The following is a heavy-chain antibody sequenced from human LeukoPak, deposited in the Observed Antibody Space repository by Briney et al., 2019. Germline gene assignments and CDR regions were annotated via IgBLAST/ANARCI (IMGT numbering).Heavy chain of an antibody. CDR1: GFTFSSSW. CDR2: INQDGGEI. Sequence: GGSLRLSCAASGFTFSSSWMTWVRQAPGKGLEWVASINQDGGEIHYVDSVKGRFTISRDNSKNSLYLQMNSLRAEDTAVYYCARALIGYYFDYWGQGTLVTVSS. J-gene: IGHJ4*02. D-gene: IGHD2-8*01. CDR3: ARALIGYYFDY. V-gene: IGHV3-7*01.